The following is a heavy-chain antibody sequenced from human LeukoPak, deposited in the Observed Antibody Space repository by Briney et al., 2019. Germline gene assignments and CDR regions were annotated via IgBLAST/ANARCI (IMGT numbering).Heavy chain of an antibody. CDR2: INPNSGGT. Sequence: ASVKVSCKASGYTFTGYYMHWVRQAPGQGLEWMGWINPNSGGTNYAQKFQARVTMTRDTSISTAYMELSRLRSDDTAVYYCAREAPYSSGWHRGCYWGQGTLVTVSS. CDR3: AREAPYSSGWHRGCY. V-gene: IGHV1-2*02. J-gene: IGHJ4*02. CDR1: GYTFTGYY. D-gene: IGHD6-19*01.